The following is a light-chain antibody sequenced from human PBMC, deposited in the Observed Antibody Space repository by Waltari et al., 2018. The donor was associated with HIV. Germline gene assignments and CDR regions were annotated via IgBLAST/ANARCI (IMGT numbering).Light chain of an antibody. CDR3: SSYSPRGFVM. Sequence: HSVLTQPASVSGSPGQSITISCSGPTSDMSSLNFVSWYQQSPGRATKLIIFEISSRASGIADRFSGSKSGDTSSLTISALRTEDEADYFCSSYSPRGFVMFGGGTKVTVL. CDR1: TSDMSSLNF. V-gene: IGLV2-14*01. J-gene: IGLJ3*02. CDR2: EIS.